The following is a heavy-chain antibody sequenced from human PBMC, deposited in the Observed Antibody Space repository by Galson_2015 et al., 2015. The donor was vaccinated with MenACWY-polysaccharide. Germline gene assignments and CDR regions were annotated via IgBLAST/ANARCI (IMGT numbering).Heavy chain of an antibody. V-gene: IGHV1-8*01. D-gene: IGHD3-22*01. J-gene: IGHJ5*02. CDR2: MNPNSGNT. CDR1: GYTFSSYD. CDR3: ARGGKYYYDSSGYLNWFDP. Sequence: SVKVSCKASGYTFSSYDINWVRQTTGQGLEWMGWMNPNSGNTGYAQKFQGRVTMTRNTSISIAYMGLSSLRSEDTAVYYCARGGKYYYDSSGYLNWFDPWGQGTLVTVSS.